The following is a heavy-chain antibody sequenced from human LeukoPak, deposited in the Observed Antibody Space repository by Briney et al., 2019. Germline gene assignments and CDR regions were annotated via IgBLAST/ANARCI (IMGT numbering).Heavy chain of an antibody. CDR3: AKDNDSSGYYYGLALDY. V-gene: IGHV3-30*18. D-gene: IGHD3-22*01. Sequence: GGSLRLSCAASGFTFSSHGMHWVRQAPGKGLEWVAVISYDGGKKYYADSVKGRFTISRDNPKNTLYLQMNSLRAEDTAVYYCAKDNDSSGYYYGLALDYWGQGTLVTVSS. CDR2: ISYDGGKK. J-gene: IGHJ4*02. CDR1: GFTFSSHG.